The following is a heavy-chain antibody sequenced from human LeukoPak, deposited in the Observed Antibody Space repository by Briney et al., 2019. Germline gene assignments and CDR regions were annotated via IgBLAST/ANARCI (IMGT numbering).Heavy chain of an antibody. CDR3: ARSVGAETGTTFYYYYYMDV. J-gene: IGHJ6*03. D-gene: IGHD1-7*01. V-gene: IGHV4-4*07. CDR1: GGSISSYY. CDR2: IYTSGST. Sequence: PSETLSLTCTVSGGSISSYYWSWIRQPAGKGLEWIGRIYTSGSTNYNPSLKSRVTMSVDTSKNQFSLKLSSVTAADTAVYYCARSVGAETGTTFYYYYYMDVWGKGTTVTVSS.